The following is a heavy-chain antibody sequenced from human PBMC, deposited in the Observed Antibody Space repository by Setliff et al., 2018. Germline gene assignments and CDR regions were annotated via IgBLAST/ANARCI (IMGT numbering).Heavy chain of an antibody. CDR1: GYTFSGYY. D-gene: IGHD2-21*01. CDR3: ARAPRGPLSVVLALDY. J-gene: IGHJ4*02. Sequence: ASVKVSCKASGYTFSGYYMHWVRQAPGQGLEWMGRINPNSGGTIYAQKFQGRVTLTTDTATSTAYMELRSLRSDDTAVYYCARAPRGPLSVVLALDYWGQGTLVTVSS. CDR2: INPNSGGT. V-gene: IGHV1-2*06.